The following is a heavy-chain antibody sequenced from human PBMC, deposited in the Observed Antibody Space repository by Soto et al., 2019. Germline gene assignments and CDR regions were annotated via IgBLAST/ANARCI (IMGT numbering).Heavy chain of an antibody. D-gene: IGHD1-1*01. CDR1: GYTFTSYG. CDR2: ISAHNGNT. CDR3: ARGRYGDY. J-gene: IGHJ4*02. Sequence: QVHLVQSGAEVKKPGASVKVSCKCSGYTFTSYGITGVRQAPGQGLEWMGWISAHNGNTDYAQKLQGRVTVTRDTSTSTAYMELRSLRSDDTAVYYCARGRYGDYWGQGALVTVSS. V-gene: IGHV1-18*01.